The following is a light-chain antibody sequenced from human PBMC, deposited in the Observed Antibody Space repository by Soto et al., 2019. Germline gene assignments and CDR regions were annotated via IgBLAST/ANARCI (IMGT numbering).Light chain of an antibody. CDR2: GAS. CDR1: QSVSSSY. CDR3: QHYGSSPWT. Sequence: EIVLTQSPGTLSLSPGERATLSCRASQSVSSSYLAWYQQKPGQAPRLLIYGASSRATGIPDRFSGSGSGRDFTLTISRLEPEDFAVYYCQHYGSSPWTFGQGLKVEIK. J-gene: IGKJ1*01. V-gene: IGKV3-20*01.